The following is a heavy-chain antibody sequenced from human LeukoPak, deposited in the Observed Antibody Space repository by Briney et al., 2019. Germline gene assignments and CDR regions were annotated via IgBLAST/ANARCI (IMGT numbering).Heavy chain of an antibody. CDR3: ATSGFGETPFDY. CDR1: GYSISSGYY. CDR2: IYHSGST. J-gene: IGHJ4*02. V-gene: IGHV4-38-2*01. D-gene: IGHD3-10*01. Sequence: SETLSLTCAVSGYSISSGYYWGWIRQPPGTGLEWIGSIYHSGSTYYNPSLKSRVTISVDTSKNQFSLKLSSVTAADTAVYYCATSGFGETPFDYWGQGTLVTVSS.